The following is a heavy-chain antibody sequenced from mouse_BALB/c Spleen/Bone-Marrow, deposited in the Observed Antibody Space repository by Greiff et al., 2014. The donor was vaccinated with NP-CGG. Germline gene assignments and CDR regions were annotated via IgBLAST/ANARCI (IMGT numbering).Heavy chain of an antibody. V-gene: IGHV5-6-3*01. CDR1: GFTFSSYG. J-gene: IGHJ1*01. D-gene: IGHD1-1*01. Sequence: VQLKESGGGLVQPGGSLKLSCVAFGFTFSSYGMSWVRQTPDKRLELVATINNNGGSTYYPGSVKGQFTISRDNAKNTLYLQMSSLKSEDTAMYYCARVYGWYFDVWGAGTTVTVSS. CDR2: INNNGGST. CDR3: ARVYGWYFDV.